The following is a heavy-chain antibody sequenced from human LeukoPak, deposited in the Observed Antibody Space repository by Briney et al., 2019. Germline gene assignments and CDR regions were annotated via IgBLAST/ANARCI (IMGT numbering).Heavy chain of an antibody. CDR3: ARDSPPYCGGDCHPTD. V-gene: IGHV4-38-2*02. Sequence: ETLSLTCIVSGYSISSGYYWGWIRQPPGKGLEWIGNIHHSGSTYYNPSLKSRVTISVDTSKNQLSLKLSSVTAADTAVYYCARDSPPYCGGDCHPTDWGQGTLVTVSS. D-gene: IGHD2-21*01. J-gene: IGHJ4*02. CDR2: IHHSGST. CDR1: GYSISSGYY.